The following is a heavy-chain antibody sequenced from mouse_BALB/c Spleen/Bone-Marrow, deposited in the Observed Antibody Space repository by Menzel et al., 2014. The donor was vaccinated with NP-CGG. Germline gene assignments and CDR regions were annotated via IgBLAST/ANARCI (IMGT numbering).Heavy chain of an antibody. CDR1: GFTFTDYY. J-gene: IGHJ3*01. CDR2: IRNKANGYTT. Sequence: EVQGVESGGGLVQPGGSLRLSCATSGFTFTDYYMSWVRQPPGKALEWLGFIRNKANGYTTEYSASVKGRFTISRDNSQSILYLQMNTQRAEDSATYYCARDGYYYGCRWFAYWGQGTLVTVSA. D-gene: IGHD1-1*01. V-gene: IGHV7-3*02. CDR3: ARDGYYYGCRWFAY.